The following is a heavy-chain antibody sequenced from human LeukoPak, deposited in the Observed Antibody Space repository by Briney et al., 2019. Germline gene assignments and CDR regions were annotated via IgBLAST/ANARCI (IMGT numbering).Heavy chain of an antibody. CDR2: IIPIFGTA. J-gene: IGHJ4*02. V-gene: IGHV1-69*13. CDR3: ASSSGLIVGATSFDY. Sequence: ASVKVSCKASGGTFSSYAISWVRQAPGQGLEWMGGIIPIFGTANYAQKFQGRVTITADESTSTAYMELSSLGSEDTAVYYCASSSGLIVGATSFDYWGQGTLVTVSS. D-gene: IGHD1-26*01. CDR1: GGTFSSYA.